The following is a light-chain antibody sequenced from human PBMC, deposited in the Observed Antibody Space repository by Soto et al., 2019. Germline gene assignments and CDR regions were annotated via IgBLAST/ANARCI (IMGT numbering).Light chain of an antibody. Sequence: EIVMTQSPATLSVSPGERATLSCRASQGVSSNLAWHQQKPGQAPRIIIYDASNRATGIPARFSGSGSGTDFTLTISSLQTDDFSTYYCQQYHSYWTFGQGTKVDIK. J-gene: IGKJ1*01. V-gene: IGKV3D-15*01. CDR3: QQYHSYWT. CDR2: DAS. CDR1: QGVSSN.